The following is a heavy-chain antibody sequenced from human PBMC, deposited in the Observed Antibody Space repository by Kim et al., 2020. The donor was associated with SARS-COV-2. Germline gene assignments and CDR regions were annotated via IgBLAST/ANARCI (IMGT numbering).Heavy chain of an antibody. Sequence: SETLSLTCTVSGGSISSSSYYWGWIRQPPGKGLEWIGSIYYSGSTYYNPSLKSRVTISVDTSKNQFSLKLSSVTAADTAVYYCASPNLYWTDRAFDIWGQGTMVTVSS. J-gene: IGHJ3*02. D-gene: IGHD3-16*01. V-gene: IGHV4-39*01. CDR3: ASPNLYWTDRAFDI. CDR2: IYYSGST. CDR1: GGSISSSSYY.